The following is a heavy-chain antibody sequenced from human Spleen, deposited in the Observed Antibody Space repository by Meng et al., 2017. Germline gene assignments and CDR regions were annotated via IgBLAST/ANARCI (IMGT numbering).Heavy chain of an antibody. Sequence: QVHLQQWGEGLLKPPETLSLTCAVYGGSFSGYYWSWIRQPPGKGLEWIGEINHSGSTNYNPSLKSRVTISVDTSKNQFSLKLSSVTAADTAVYYCARGRFSSSRRGVDYWGQGTLVTVSS. D-gene: IGHD6-6*01. CDR1: GGSFSGYY. V-gene: IGHV4-34*01. J-gene: IGHJ4*02. CDR3: ARGRFSSSRRGVDY. CDR2: INHSGST.